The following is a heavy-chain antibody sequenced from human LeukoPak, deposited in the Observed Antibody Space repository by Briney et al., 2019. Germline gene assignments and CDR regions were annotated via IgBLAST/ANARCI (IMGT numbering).Heavy chain of an antibody. CDR2: ISSSSSYI. Sequence: GGSLRLSCAASGFTFSDYYMSWIRQAPGKGLEWVSSISSSSSYIYYADSVKGRFTISRDNAKNSLYLQMNSLRAEDTAVYYCARGTYSSSWNFDYWGQGTLVTVSS. D-gene: IGHD6-13*01. CDR3: ARGTYSSSWNFDY. V-gene: IGHV3-11*06. J-gene: IGHJ4*02. CDR1: GFTFSDYY.